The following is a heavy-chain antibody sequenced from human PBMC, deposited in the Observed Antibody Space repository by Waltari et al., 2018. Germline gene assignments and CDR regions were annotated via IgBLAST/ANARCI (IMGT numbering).Heavy chain of an antibody. D-gene: IGHD6-19*01. CDR3: ARDPRAAVAGGAEYFQD. CDR1: GSTLSDNY. Sequence: EVQLVESGVGFLQAAGSLRPACAVAGSTLSDNYNSWVRQAPGKGLEWVSTIYSGGDIYYADSVRGRFTISRDNSKNTLYLQMNSLRGEDTAVYYCARDPRAAVAGGAEYFQDWGQGTLVTVSS. J-gene: IGHJ1*01. CDR2: IYSGGDI. V-gene: IGHV3-53*01.